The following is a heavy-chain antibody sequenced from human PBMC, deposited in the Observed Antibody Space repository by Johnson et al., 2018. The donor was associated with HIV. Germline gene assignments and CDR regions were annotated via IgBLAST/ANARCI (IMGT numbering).Heavy chain of an antibody. D-gene: IGHD2-15*01. CDR2: ISASGSST. CDR3: AKDPAFMGSGVGVAFDV. J-gene: IGHJ3*01. CDR1: QFTFSSNH. Sequence: VQLVESGGGLAKPAWSPRLSCAASQFTFSSNHMNWVRQAPGKGLEWVSYISASGSSTYNADSVKGRFTISRDNSKNTLFVQMNSLRAEDTAVYYCAKDPAFMGSGVGVAFDVWGQGTMVTVSS. V-gene: IGHV3-23*04.